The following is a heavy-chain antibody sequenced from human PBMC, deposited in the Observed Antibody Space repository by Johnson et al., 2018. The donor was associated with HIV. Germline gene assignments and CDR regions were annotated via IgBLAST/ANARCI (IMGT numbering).Heavy chain of an antibody. V-gene: IGHV3-7*01. Sequence: MLLVESGGGLVQPGGSLRLSCAASGFTFSSYCMTWVRQAPGKGLEWVAIIYQDGSEKYYLDSVKGRFTISRDNAKDPRYLQMNSLRAEDTDVYYCARDGYYDDGSGYHAFHIWGQGTMVTVSS. CDR2: IYQDGSEK. J-gene: IGHJ3*02. D-gene: IGHD3-22*01. CDR1: GFTFSSYC. CDR3: ARDGYYDDGSGYHAFHI.